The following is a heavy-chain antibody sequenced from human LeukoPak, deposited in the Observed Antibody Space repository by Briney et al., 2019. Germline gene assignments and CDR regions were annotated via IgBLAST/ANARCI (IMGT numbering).Heavy chain of an antibody. CDR3: ARSTMVRGVITKYGMDV. D-gene: IGHD3-10*01. V-gene: IGHV7-4-1*02. Sequence: ASVKVSCKASGYTFTSYAMNWVRQAPGQGLEWMGWINTNTGNPTYAQGFTGRFVFSLDTSVSTAYLQISSLKAEDTAAYYCARSTMVRGVITKYGMDVWGQGTTVTVSS. J-gene: IGHJ6*02. CDR1: GYTFTSYA. CDR2: INTNTGNP.